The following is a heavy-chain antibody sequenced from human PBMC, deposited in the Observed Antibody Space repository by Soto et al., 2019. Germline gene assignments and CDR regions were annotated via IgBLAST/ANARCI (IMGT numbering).Heavy chain of an antibody. CDR3: ARGPYAPNYYGSGSYTPIVRFDY. J-gene: IGHJ4*02. CDR1: GGSFSGYY. V-gene: IGHV4-34*01. D-gene: IGHD3-10*01. CDR2: INHSGST. Sequence: QVQLQQWGAGLLKPSETLSLTCAVYGGSFSGYYWSWIRQPPGKGLEWIGEINHSGSTNYNPSLKSRVTISVDTSKNQFSLKLSSVTAADTAVYYCARGPYAPNYYGSGSYTPIVRFDYWGQGTLVTVSS.